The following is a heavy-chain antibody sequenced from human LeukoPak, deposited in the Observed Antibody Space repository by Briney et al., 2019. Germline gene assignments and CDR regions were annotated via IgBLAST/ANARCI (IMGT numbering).Heavy chain of an antibody. D-gene: IGHD5-18*01. CDR2: IVVGSGNT. CDR1: GFTFTSST. J-gene: IGHJ3*02. CDR3: ARAYSYRAFDI. V-gene: IGHV1-58*02. Sequence: SVKVSCKASGFTFTSSTMQWVRQARGQRLEWIGWIVVGSGNTNYTQKLQGRVTMTTDTSTSTAYMELRSLRSDDTAVYYCARAYSYRAFDIWGQGTMVTVSS.